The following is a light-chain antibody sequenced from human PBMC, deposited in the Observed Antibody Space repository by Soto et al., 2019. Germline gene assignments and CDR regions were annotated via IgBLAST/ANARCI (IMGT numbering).Light chain of an antibody. Sequence: DIQMTQAPSSLSASVGDRVSITCRASQSVSFYLNWYQQKPGKAPKLLIYGASSLQSGVPSRFSGSGSVTDFTLTISSLHTEDFAIYYCQQSYSTPSITFGGGTKVEI. CDR1: QSVSFY. J-gene: IGKJ4*01. V-gene: IGKV1-39*01. CDR2: GAS. CDR3: QQSYSTPSIT.